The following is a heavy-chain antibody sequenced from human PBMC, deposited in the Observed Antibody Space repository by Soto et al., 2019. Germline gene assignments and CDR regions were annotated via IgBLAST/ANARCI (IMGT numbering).Heavy chain of an antibody. Sequence: GASVKVSCKASGYTFTSYGISWVRQAPGQGLEWMGWISAYNGNTNYAQKLQGRVTMTTDTSTSTAYMELRSLRSDDTAVYYCARDRKAMIVVAPDAFDIWGQGXMVTVSS. D-gene: IGHD3-22*01. CDR2: ISAYNGNT. CDR3: ARDRKAMIVVAPDAFDI. V-gene: IGHV1-18*01. J-gene: IGHJ3*02. CDR1: GYTFTSYG.